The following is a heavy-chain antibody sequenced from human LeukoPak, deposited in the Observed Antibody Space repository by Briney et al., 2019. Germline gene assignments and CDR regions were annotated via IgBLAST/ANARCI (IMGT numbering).Heavy chain of an antibody. CDR1: GFTFSNFA. D-gene: IGHD3-10*01. Sequence: PGGSLRLSCAASGFTFSNFAMSWVRQAPGKGLEWVSAAGTGCDTSYADSVKGRFTISIDNSKNTLYLQVNSRGAEDTAVYYCAKEGSRRRFDLDSWGQGTLVTVSS. CDR3: AKEGSRRRFDLDS. J-gene: IGHJ4*02. V-gene: IGHV3-23*01. CDR2: AGTGCDT.